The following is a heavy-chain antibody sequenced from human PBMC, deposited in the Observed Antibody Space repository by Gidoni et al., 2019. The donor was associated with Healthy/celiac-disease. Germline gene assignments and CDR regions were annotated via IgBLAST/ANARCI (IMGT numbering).Heavy chain of an antibody. Sequence: EVQLLESGGGLVQPGGSLRLSCAASGFPFRSYAMSWVRPAPGKGLEWVSAISGSGGSTYYADSVKGRFTISRDNSKNTLYLQMNSLRAEDTAVYYCAKVPGEAAAGIFDYWGQGTLVTVSS. CDR3: AKVPGEAAAGIFDY. V-gene: IGHV3-23*01. J-gene: IGHJ4*02. CDR2: ISGSGGST. D-gene: IGHD6-13*01. CDR1: GFPFRSYA.